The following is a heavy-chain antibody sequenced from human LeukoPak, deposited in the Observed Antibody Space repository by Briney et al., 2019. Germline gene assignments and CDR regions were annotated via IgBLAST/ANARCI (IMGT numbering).Heavy chain of an antibody. V-gene: IGHV3-23*01. Sequence: GGSLRLSCTASGFTFSNHGMDWVRQAPGKGLEWVSGISPSGDITHYADSVKGRFTISRDNSKNTLYLQMNSLRAEDTAVYYCARGYYYDSSGYYFDYWGQGTLVTVSS. CDR3: ARGYYYDSSGYYFDY. CDR1: GFTFSNHG. J-gene: IGHJ4*02. D-gene: IGHD3-22*01. CDR2: ISPSGDIT.